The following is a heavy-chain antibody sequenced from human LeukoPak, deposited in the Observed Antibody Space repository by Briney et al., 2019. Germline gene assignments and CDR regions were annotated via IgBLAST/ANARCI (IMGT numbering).Heavy chain of an antibody. V-gene: IGHV4-59*01. CDR2: IYYSGST. Sequence: SETLSLTCTVSGGSISSYYWSWIRQPPGKGLEWIGYIYYSGSTYYNPSLKSRVTISVDTSKNQFSLKLSSVTAADTAVYYCARVMREWSSDAFDIWGQGTMVTVSS. CDR3: ARVMREWSSDAFDI. J-gene: IGHJ3*02. CDR1: GGSISSYY. D-gene: IGHD3-3*01.